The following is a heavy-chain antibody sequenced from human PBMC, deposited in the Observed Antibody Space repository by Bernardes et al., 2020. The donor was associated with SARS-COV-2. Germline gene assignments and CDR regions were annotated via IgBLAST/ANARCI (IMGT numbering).Heavy chain of an antibody. CDR1: GFSVTTKY. CDR2: VYAGGDK. CDR3: ARDSRGRGLGRYYVDL. J-gene: IGHJ4*02. V-gene: IGHV3-53*01. Sequence: GGSLRLWCAACGFSVTTKYMSWVRQAPGRGLEWVSVVYAGGDKYFADSVKGRFTVSRDESENTFYHQMHSLKGKDTAVYYCARDSRGRGLGRYYVDLWGQGTMVTVSS. D-gene: IGHD3-10*01.